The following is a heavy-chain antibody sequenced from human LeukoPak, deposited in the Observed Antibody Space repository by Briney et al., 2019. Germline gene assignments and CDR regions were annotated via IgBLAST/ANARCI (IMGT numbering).Heavy chain of an antibody. V-gene: IGHV3-21*01. CDR3: AREGVKNPYFDY. J-gene: IGHJ4*02. CDR1: GFTFSSYS. Sequence: GGSLRLSCAASGFTFSSYSMNWVRQAPGKGLEWVSSISSSSSYIYYADSVKGRFTISRDSAKNSLYLQMNSLRAEDTAVYYCAREGVKNPYFDYWGQGTLVTVSS. CDR2: ISSSSSYI. D-gene: IGHD3-16*01.